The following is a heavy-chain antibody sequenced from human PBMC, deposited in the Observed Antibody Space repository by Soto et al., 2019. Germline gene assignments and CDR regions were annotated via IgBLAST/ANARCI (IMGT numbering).Heavy chain of an antibody. J-gene: IGHJ4*02. V-gene: IGHV3-7*01. CDR1: GFTFSTYG. D-gene: IGHD5-12*01. CDR3: ARAGLTTLELATTY. Sequence: PGGSLRLSCAASGFTFSTYGMDWVRPTPGKGLAWVANIHQDGSEKNYVDSVKGRFTNYRDNAKTSLYLQMSSLTAEDSALYYCARAGLTTLELATTYWGQGTLVTVSS. CDR2: IHQDGSEK.